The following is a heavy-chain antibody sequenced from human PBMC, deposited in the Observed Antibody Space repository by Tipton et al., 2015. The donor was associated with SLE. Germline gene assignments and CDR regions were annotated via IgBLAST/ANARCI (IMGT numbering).Heavy chain of an antibody. CDR2: IFPIFGTP. CDR1: GGTFRSHA. D-gene: IGHD3-10*01. Sequence: QLVQSGAEVKKPGSSVKISCQASGGTFRSHAFSWVRLAPGQGLEWMGTIFPIFGTPNYARTFQGRLTITTDESITTTSMELINLRSEDTAVYFCARGGGDHYVTDPFDIWGQGTMVTVSS. V-gene: IGHV1-69*18. CDR3: ARGGGDHYVTDPFDI. J-gene: IGHJ3*02.